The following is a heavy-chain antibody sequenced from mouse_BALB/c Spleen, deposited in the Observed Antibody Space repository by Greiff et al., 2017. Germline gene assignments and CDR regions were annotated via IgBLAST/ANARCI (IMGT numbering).Heavy chain of an antibody. CDR2: IYPSDSYT. J-gene: IGHJ3*01. D-gene: IGHD1-1*01. CDR1: GYTFTSYW. Sequence: QVQLQQPGAELVRPGASVKLSCKASGYTFTSYWINWVKQRPGQGLEWIGNIYPSDSYTNYNQKFKDKATLTVDKSSSTAYMQLSSPTSEDSAVYYCTRGNGYGGWFAYWGQGTLVTVSA. V-gene: IGHV1-69*02. CDR3: TRGNGYGGWFAY.